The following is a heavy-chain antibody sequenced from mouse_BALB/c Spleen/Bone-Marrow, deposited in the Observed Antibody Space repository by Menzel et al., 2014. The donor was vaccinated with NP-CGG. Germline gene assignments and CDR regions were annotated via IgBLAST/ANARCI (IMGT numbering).Heavy chain of an antibody. V-gene: IGHV2-6-7*01. D-gene: IGHD2-10*02. CDR3: AREKYGNYYAMGY. Sequence: VQLQQSGPGLVAPSQSLSIPCTASGFSLTDYGINWVRQPPGKGLEWLGMIWGDGTTDYNSALRSRLSINKDNSRSQVFLKMNSLQTDDTARYYCAREKYGNYYAMGYWGQGTSVTVSS. J-gene: IGHJ4*01. CDR1: GFSLTDYG. CDR2: IWGDGTT.